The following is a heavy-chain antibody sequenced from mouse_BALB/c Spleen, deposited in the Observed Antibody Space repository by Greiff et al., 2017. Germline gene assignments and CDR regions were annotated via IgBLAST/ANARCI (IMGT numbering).Heavy chain of an antibody. CDR3: ARSRNYGNVYAMDY. CDR1: GFTFSSFG. D-gene: IGHD2-1*01. Sequence: EVKLMESGGGLVQPGGSRKLSCAASGFTFSSFGMHSVRQAPAKGLEWVAYISSGSITIYYADTVKGRFTISRDNPKNTLFLQMTSLMSEDTAMYYCARSRNYGNVYAMDYWGQGTSGTVAS. CDR2: ISSGSITI. V-gene: IGHV5-17*02. J-gene: IGHJ4*01.